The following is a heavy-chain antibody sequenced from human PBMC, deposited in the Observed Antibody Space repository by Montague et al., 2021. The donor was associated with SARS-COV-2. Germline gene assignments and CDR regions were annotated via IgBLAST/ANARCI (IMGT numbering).Heavy chain of an antibody. Sequence: SETLSLTCAVSRGSFSNYYWTWIRQSPGKGLEWIGEINQSGAPNYTPSLKSRVTISLDTSKKQFSLKLNSVTAADTAVFFCARGSPVQGSFRHFDSFSSGGIDIWAQGSLVIVSS. CDR3: ARGSPVQGSFRHFDSFSSGGIDI. V-gene: IGHV4-34*01. D-gene: IGHD3-9*01. CDR1: RGSFSNYY. J-gene: IGHJ3*02. CDR2: INQSGAP.